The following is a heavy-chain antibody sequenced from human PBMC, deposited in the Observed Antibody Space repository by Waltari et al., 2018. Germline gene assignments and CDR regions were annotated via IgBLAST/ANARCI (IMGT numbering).Heavy chain of an antibody. Sequence: QVQLVQSGAEVKKPGSSVKVSCKASGGTFSSYAISWVRQAPGQGLEWMGGIIPILGIANYAQKFQGRVTITADESTSTAYMELSSLRSEDTAMYYCARGLSNYGDFGSVLDYWGQGTLVTVSS. CDR1: GGTFSSYA. CDR2: IIPILGIA. CDR3: ARGLSNYGDFGSVLDY. V-gene: IGHV1-69*04. D-gene: IGHD4-17*01. J-gene: IGHJ4*02.